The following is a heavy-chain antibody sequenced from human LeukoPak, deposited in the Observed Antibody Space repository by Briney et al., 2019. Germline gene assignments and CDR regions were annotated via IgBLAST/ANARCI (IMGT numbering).Heavy chain of an antibody. CDR3: VRDRGYSTFDY. J-gene: IGHJ4*02. CDR1: GFLFSNSW. D-gene: IGHD4-23*01. CDR2: INQDGSEI. Sequence: GGSLRLSCEASGFLFSNSWMSWVRQAPGKGLEWVANINQDGSEINYVDPVKGRLTISRDNAKGSLYLQMNGLRAEDTAVYFCVRDRGYSTFDYWGQGTLVTVSS. V-gene: IGHV3-7*03.